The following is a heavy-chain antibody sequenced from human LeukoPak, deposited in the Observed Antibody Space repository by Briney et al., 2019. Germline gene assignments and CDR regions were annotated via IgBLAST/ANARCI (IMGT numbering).Heavy chain of an antibody. CDR2: MNPNSGNT. CDR3: AREDYYDSGSFDP. D-gene: IGHD3-22*01. CDR1: GHTFTSYD. J-gene: IGHJ5*02. V-gene: IGHV1-8*02. Sequence: ASVKVSCKASGHTFTSYDINWVRQAPGQGREWMGWMNPNSGNTAYAQKFQGRVTMTRNTSISTAYMELSSLRSEDTAVYYCAREDYYDSGSFDPWGQGTLVTVSS.